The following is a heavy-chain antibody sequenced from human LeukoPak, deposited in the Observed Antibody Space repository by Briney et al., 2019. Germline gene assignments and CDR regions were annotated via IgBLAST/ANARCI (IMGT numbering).Heavy chain of an antibody. CDR1: GGSISSSSYY. V-gene: IGHV4-39*07. J-gene: IGHJ4*02. CDR2: IYYSGST. D-gene: IGHD3-22*01. Sequence: PSETLSLTCTVSGGSISSSSYYWGWIRQPPGKGLEWIGGIYYSGSTYYNPSLKSRVTISVDTSKNQFSLNLSSVTAADTAVYYCARGGTMIVVVITQFDYWGQGTLVTVSS. CDR3: ARGGTMIVVVITQFDY.